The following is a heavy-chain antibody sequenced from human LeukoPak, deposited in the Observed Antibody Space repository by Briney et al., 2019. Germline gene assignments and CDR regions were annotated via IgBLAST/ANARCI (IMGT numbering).Heavy chain of an antibody. CDR3: ARHWAVAGTTLDY. Sequence: SETLSLTCAVSGYSISSGYYWGWIRQPPGKELEWIGSIYHSGSTYYNPSLKSRVTISVDTSKNQFSLKLCSVTAADTAVYYCARHWAVAGTTLDYWGQGTLVTVSS. CDR1: GYSISSGYY. J-gene: IGHJ4*02. CDR2: IYHSGST. D-gene: IGHD6-19*01. V-gene: IGHV4-38-2*01.